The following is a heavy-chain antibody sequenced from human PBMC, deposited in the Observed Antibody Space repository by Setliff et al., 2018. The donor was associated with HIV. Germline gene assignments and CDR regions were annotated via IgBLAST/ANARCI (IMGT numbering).Heavy chain of an antibody. V-gene: IGHV1-18*01. CDR1: GYTFISYG. CDR2: ISPYNGHT. CDR3: ARDAARRAAADTPVWSDP. J-gene: IGHJ5*02. Sequence: ASVKVSCKASGYTFISYGISWVRQAPGQGLEWMGWISPYNGHTNYAQKVQGRVTMTRDTFTSTAYMELRSLRSDDTAVYYCARDAARRAAADTPVWSDPWGQGTLVTVSS. D-gene: IGHD6-13*01.